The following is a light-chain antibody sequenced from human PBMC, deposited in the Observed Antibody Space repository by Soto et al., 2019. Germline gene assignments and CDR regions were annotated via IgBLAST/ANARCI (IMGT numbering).Light chain of an antibody. CDR3: QQYNNWPPIT. Sequence: DIQMTQSPSTLSASVGDRVTITCRASQSISSWLAWYQQKPGKAPKLLIYKASSLESGVPSRFSGSGSGTEFTLTISSLQPDDFVVYYCQQYNNWPPITFGQGTRLEIK. CDR1: QSISSW. CDR2: KAS. J-gene: IGKJ5*01. V-gene: IGKV1-5*03.